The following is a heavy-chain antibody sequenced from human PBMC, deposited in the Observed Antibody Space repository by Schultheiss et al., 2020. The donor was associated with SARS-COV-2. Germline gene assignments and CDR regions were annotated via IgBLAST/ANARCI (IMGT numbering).Heavy chain of an antibody. V-gene: IGHV3-48*04. J-gene: IGHJ4*02. CDR1: GFTFSSYS. CDR2: ISSSGSTI. CDR3: ARSSQIGY. D-gene: IGHD2/OR15-2a*01. Sequence: GGSLRLSCAASGFTFSSYSMNWVRQAPGKGLEWVSYISSSGSTIYCADSVKGRFTISRDNAKKSLYLQVNGLGAEGTAVYYCARSSQIGYWGQGTLVTVSS.